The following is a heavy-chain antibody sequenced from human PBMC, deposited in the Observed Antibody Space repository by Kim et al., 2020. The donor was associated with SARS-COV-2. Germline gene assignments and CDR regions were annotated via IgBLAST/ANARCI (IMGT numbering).Heavy chain of an antibody. D-gene: IGHD3-16*02. CDR3: AREHNYRCDY. Sequence: KFQGRVTISRDTSASTAYMELSSLRSEDTAVYYCAREHNYRCDYWGQGTLVTVSS. V-gene: IGHV1-3*01. J-gene: IGHJ4*02.